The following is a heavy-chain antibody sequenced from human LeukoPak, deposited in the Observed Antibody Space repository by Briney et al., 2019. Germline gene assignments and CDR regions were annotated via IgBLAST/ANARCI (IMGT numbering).Heavy chain of an antibody. CDR1: GFTFSDYY. Sequence: GGSLRLSCAASGFTFSDYYMSWIRQAPGKGLEWVSYISSSGSTIYYADSVKGRFTISRDNAKNSLYLQMNSLRAEDTAVYYCARDITVTKYRDAFDIWGQGTMVTVSS. D-gene: IGHD4-17*01. J-gene: IGHJ3*02. V-gene: IGHV3-11*04. CDR3: ARDITVTKYRDAFDI. CDR2: ISSSGSTI.